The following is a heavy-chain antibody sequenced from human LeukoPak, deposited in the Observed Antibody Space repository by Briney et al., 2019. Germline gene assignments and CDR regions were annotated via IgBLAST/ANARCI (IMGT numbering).Heavy chain of an antibody. CDR3: ARERFLEWLEYYGMDV. V-gene: IGHV1-18*01. CDR1: GYTFTSYG. Sequence: ASVKVSCKASGYTFTSYGISWVRQPPGQGLEWMGWINAYNGNTNYAQKLQGRVTMTTDTSTSTAYMELRSLRSDDTAVYYCARERFLEWLEYYGMDVWGQGTTVTVSS. D-gene: IGHD3-3*01. CDR2: INAYNGNT. J-gene: IGHJ6*02.